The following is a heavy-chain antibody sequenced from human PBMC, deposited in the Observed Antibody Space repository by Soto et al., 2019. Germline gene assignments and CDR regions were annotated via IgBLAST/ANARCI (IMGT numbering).Heavy chain of an antibody. D-gene: IGHD3-10*01. V-gene: IGHV3-21*01. CDR2: ISSSSSYI. CDR1: GFTFSSYS. Sequence: PGGSLRLSCAASGFTFSSYSMNWVRQAPGKGLEWVSSISSSSSYIYYADSVKGRFTISRDNAKNSLYLQMNSLRAEDTAVYYCARGGVGAYYYGMDVWGQGTTVTVSS. CDR3: ARGGVGAYYYGMDV. J-gene: IGHJ6*02.